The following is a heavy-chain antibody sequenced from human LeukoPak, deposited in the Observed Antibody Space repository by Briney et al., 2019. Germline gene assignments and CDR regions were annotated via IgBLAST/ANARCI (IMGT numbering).Heavy chain of an antibody. Sequence: PGGSLRLSCAASGFTFSSYSMNWVRQAPGKGLEWVSYISSSSSTIYYADSVKGRFTVSRDNSENTLFLQMNSLRAEDTAIYYCAKDTDVVVPEYFQYWGQGTLVTVSS. D-gene: IGHD2-15*01. CDR2: ISSSSSTI. V-gene: IGHV3-48*01. J-gene: IGHJ1*01. CDR1: GFTFSSYS. CDR3: AKDTDVVVPEYFQY.